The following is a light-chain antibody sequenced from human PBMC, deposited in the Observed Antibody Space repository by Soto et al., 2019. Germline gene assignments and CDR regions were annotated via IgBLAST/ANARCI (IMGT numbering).Light chain of an antibody. Sequence: SVLPQPPSVSGAPGQRVTISCTGSSSNIGARYDVHWFQQLPGTAPKLLIYSNNNRPSGVPDRFSGSKSGTSASLAITGLQAADEADYYCQSYDNSLSAYVFGTGTKVTVL. CDR3: QSYDNSLSAYV. J-gene: IGLJ1*01. V-gene: IGLV1-40*01. CDR2: SNN. CDR1: SSNIGARYD.